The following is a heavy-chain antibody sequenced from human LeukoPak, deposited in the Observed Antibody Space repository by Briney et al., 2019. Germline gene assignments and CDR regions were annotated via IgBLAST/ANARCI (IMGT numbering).Heavy chain of an antibody. CDR3: ARHGGGYFIY. D-gene: IGHD1-26*01. J-gene: IGHJ4*02. Sequence: SETLSLTCTVSGGSMSSFYWSWIRQPPGKGLEWIGYIYYSGTTKYNPSLESRVTLSVDTSKNQFSLKLNSVTAADTAVYYCARHGGGYFIYWGQGTLVTVSS. CDR2: IYYSGTT. CDR1: GGSMSSFY. V-gene: IGHV4-59*08.